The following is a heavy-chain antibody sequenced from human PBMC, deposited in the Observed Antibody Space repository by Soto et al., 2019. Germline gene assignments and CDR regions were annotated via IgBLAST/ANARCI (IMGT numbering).Heavy chain of an antibody. J-gene: IGHJ5*02. CDR1: GFTFSGSA. D-gene: IGHD2-2*01. CDR3: TTPHALGAAAAFDP. CDR2: IRSKANSYAT. Sequence: GGSLRLSCAACGFTFSGSAMHWVRQPSGKGLEWVGRIRSKANSYATAYAASVKGRFTISRDDSKNTAYLQRNSLKTEDTAVYYCTTPHALGAAAAFDPWGQGTLVTVSS. V-gene: IGHV3-73*01.